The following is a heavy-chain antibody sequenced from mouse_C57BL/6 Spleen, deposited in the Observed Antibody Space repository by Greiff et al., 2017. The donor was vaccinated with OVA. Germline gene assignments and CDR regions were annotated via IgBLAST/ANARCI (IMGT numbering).Heavy chain of an antibody. J-gene: IGHJ4*01. CDR2: IDPETGGT. CDR1: GYTFTDYE. CDR3: TRGYGSKDYYAMDY. V-gene: IGHV1-15*01. D-gene: IGHD1-1*01. Sequence: QVQLQQSGAELVRPGASVTLSCKASGYTFTDYEMHWVKQTPVHGLEWIGAIDPETGGTAYNQKFKGKAILTADKSSSTAYMALRSLTSEDSAVYYGTRGYGSKDYYAMDYWGQGTSVTVSS.